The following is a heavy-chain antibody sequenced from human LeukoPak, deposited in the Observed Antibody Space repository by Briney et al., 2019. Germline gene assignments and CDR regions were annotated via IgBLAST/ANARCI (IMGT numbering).Heavy chain of an antibody. CDR3: ARESWRVRASFTFDY. D-gene: IGHD3-16*01. CDR1: GGTFSSYA. Sequence: SVKVSCKASGGTFSSYAISWVRQAPGQGLEWMGRIIPILGIANYAQKFQGRVTITADKSTSTAYMELSSLRSEDTAVYYCARESWRVRASFTFDYWGRGTLVTVSS. J-gene: IGHJ4*02. CDR2: IIPILGIA. V-gene: IGHV1-69*04.